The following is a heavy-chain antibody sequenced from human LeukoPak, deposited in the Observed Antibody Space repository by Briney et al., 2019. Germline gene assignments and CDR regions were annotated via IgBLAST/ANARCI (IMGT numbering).Heavy chain of an antibody. J-gene: IGHJ1*01. D-gene: IGHD2-15*01. V-gene: IGHV4-34*01. CDR3: ARGGALVVVAATPAEYFQH. Sequence: SETLSLTCAVYGGPFSGYYWSWIRQPPGKGLEWIGEINHSGSTNYNPSLKSRVTISVDTSKNQFSLKLSSVTAADTAVYYCARGGALVVVAATPAEYFQHWGQGTLVTVSS. CDR2: INHSGST. CDR1: GGPFSGYY.